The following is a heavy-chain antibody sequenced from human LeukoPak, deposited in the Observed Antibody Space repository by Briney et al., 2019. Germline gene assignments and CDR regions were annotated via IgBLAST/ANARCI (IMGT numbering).Heavy chain of an antibody. D-gene: IGHD3-10*01. CDR2: IYYSGIT. CDR1: GGSISSSTYF. Sequence: SETLSLTCTVSGGSISSSTYFWGWIRQPPGKGLEWIGSIYYSGITYYNPSLKSRVTMSVDTSKNQFSLKLSSVTAAHTAVYYCARHAGSYDSMIVEFDYWGQGALVTVSS. CDR3: ARHAGSYDSMIVEFDY. V-gene: IGHV4-39*01. J-gene: IGHJ4*02.